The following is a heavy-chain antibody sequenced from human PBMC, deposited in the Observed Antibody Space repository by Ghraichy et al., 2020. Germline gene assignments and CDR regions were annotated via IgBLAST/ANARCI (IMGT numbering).Heavy chain of an antibody. CDR3: VRIGIGSGTYPAFDY. V-gene: IGHV1-18*01. Sequence: ASVKVSCKAIGYTFSSYDISWVRQAPGQGLEWVGRVGAYTGNTNYAQNVRGRVTMIMDSSTSTAYMELRSLRSDDTAVYYCVRIGIGSGTYPAFDYWGPGTLVTVSS. CDR1: GYTFSSYD. J-gene: IGHJ4*02. CDR2: VGAYTGNT. D-gene: IGHD3-10*01.